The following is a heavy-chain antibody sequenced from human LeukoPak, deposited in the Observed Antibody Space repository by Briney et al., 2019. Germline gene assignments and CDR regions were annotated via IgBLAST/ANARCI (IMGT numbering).Heavy chain of an antibody. Sequence: GGSLRLSCAASGFTFSSYGMHWVRQAPGKGLEWVAVISYHGSNKYYADSVKGRFTISRDNSKNTLYLRMNSLSAEDTAVYYCATDQYSSGWSFDYWGQGTLVTVSS. J-gene: IGHJ4*02. V-gene: IGHV3-30*03. D-gene: IGHD6-19*01. CDR2: ISYHGSNK. CDR3: ATDQYSSGWSFDY. CDR1: GFTFSSYG.